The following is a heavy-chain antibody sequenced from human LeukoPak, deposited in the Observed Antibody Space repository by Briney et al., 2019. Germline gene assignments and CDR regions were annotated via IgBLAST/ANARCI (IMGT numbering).Heavy chain of an antibody. V-gene: IGHV4-59*01. Sequence: PSETLSLTCTVSGGSISSYYWSWIRQPPGKGLEWIGYIYYSGSTNYNPSLKSRVTISVDTSKNQFSLKLSSVTAADTAVYYCARGGRLEPFDYWGQGTLVTVSS. J-gene: IGHJ4*02. D-gene: IGHD6-19*01. CDR2: IYYSGST. CDR1: GGSISSYY. CDR3: ARGGRLEPFDY.